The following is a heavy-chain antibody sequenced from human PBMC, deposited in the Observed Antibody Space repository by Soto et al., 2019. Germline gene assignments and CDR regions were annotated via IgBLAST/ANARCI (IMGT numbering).Heavy chain of an antibody. CDR3: ATDSVGATTDFAFDI. J-gene: IGHJ3*02. CDR2: ISAYNGNT. Sequence: ALVKVSCKASGYTFTSYGISWVRQAPGQGLEWMGWISAYNGNTNYAQKLQGRVTMTTDTSTSTAYMELRSLRSDDTAVYYCATDSVGATTDFAFDIWGQGTMVTVS. CDR1: GYTFTSYG. V-gene: IGHV1-18*01. D-gene: IGHD1-26*01.